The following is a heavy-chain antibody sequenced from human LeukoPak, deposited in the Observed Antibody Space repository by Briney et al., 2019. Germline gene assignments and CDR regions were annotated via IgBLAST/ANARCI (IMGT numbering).Heavy chain of an antibody. J-gene: IGHJ6*03. V-gene: IGHV1-18*01. CDR1: GYTFTSYG. D-gene: IGHD3-10*01. Sequence: GASVKVSCKASGYTFTSYGISWVRQAPGQGLEWMGWISAYNGNTNYAQKLQGRVTMTTDTSTSTAYMELRSLRSDDTAVYYCARDDYGSGSYYIGQYNYYMDVWGKGTTVTVSS. CDR3: ARDDYGSGSYYIGQYNYYMDV. CDR2: ISAYNGNT.